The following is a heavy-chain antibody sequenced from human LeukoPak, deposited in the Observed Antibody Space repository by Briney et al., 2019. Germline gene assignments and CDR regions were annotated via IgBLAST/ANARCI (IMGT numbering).Heavy chain of an antibody. J-gene: IGHJ3*02. CDR3: ARDEPLDAFDI. Sequence: GGSLRLSCVASGFAFSTYGLHWVRQAPGKGLQWVAVISDDGGDKTYADSVKGRFTISRDNAKNSLYLQMNSLRAEDTAVYYCARDEPLDAFDIWGQGTMVTVSS. CDR2: ISDDGGDK. CDR1: GFAFSTYG. V-gene: IGHV3-30*03.